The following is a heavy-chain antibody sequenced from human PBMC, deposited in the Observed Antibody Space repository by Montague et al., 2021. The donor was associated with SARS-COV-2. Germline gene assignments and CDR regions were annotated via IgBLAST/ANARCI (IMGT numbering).Heavy chain of an antibody. J-gene: IGHJ4*02. CDR1: VFTFSSYE. Sequence: SLRLSCAASVFTFSSYEMNSVRQAPGKGLEWVSYISSSVSTIYYTDSXXGRFTISRYNAKNSLYLQMNSLRAEDTAVYYCARDSLFRSGYSSGWPDYWGQGTLVTVSS. V-gene: IGHV3-48*03. CDR3: ARDSLFRSGYSSGWPDY. D-gene: IGHD6-19*01. CDR2: ISSSVSTI.